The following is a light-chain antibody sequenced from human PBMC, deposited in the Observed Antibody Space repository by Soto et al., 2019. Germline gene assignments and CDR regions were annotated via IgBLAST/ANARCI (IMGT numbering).Light chain of an antibody. CDR2: DVS. V-gene: IGLV2-11*01. CDR1: SSDVGGYNY. J-gene: IGLJ3*02. CDR3: CSYSGSYTWV. Sequence: SALTQPRAVSGSPGQSVTNTCTGTSSDVGGYNYVSWYQQYPGKAPKFMIYDVSKRPSGVPDRFSGSKSGNKASLTISGFQADYESEYYCCSYSGSYTWVFGGGTKVTVL.